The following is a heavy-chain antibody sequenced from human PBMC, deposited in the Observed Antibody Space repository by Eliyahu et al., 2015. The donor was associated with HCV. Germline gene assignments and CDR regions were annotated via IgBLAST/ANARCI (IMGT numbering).Heavy chain of an antibody. Sequence: QVQLVQSGAEVKMPGSSVKVSCKASGGTFSSYTISWVRQAPGQGLEWVGGVNPIFGTANYAQKFQGRVTITADESTSTAYMELSSLRSEDTAIYYCAIEGGSSGPRWFDPWGQGALVTVSS. D-gene: IGHD6-19*01. CDR1: GGTFSSYT. CDR3: AIEGGSSGPRWFDP. V-gene: IGHV1-69*01. CDR2: VNPIFGTA. J-gene: IGHJ5*02.